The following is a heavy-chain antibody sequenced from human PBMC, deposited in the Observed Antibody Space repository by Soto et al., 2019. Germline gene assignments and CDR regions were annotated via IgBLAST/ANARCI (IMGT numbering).Heavy chain of an antibody. D-gene: IGHD3-10*01. Sequence: QVTLKESGPVLVNPTETLTLTCTVSGFSLSNARMGVSWIRQPPGKALEWLAHIFSNDEKSYSTSLKSRLTISKDTSKSQVVLTMTNMDPVDTATYYCARISQVIWFGEFRWFDPWGQGTLVTVSS. CDR3: ARISQVIWFGEFRWFDP. CDR2: IFSNDEK. J-gene: IGHJ5*02. V-gene: IGHV2-26*01. CDR1: GFSLSNARMG.